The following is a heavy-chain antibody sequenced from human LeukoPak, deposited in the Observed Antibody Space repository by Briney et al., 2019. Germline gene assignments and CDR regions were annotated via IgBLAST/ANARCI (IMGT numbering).Heavy chain of an antibody. Sequence: GGSLRLSCAASGFTFSNYWMHWVRQAPGKGLVWVSRINSDGSYTNYADSVQGRFTMPRDNAKNTMYLQMNSLRAEDTAVYYCASLPLMTTTEAGWGQGTLVTVSS. V-gene: IGHV3-74*01. CDR1: GFTFSNYW. J-gene: IGHJ4*02. D-gene: IGHD5-24*01. CDR2: INSDGSYT. CDR3: ASLPLMTTTEAG.